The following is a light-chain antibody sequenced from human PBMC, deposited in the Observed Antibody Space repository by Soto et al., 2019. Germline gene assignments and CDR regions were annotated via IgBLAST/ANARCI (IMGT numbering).Light chain of an antibody. Sequence: DIQLTQSPSSLTASLGDRLTITCRASQNIDNNLHWYQQKSRKAPEALIYAASSLRDGVSSRFSGSGYGTEFTLTINNLQPEDVATYCCQPSSSSPPITFGQGTRLDI. CDR1: QNIDNN. V-gene: IGKV1-39*01. J-gene: IGKJ5*01. CDR3: QPSSSSPPIT. CDR2: AAS.